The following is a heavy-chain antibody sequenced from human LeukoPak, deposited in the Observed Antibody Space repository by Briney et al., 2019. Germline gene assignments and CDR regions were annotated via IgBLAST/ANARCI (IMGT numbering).Heavy chain of an antibody. CDR1: GFSFSNYA. CDR2: ISGSGGTT. V-gene: IGHV3-23*01. J-gene: IGHJ4*02. CDR3: ARAIYGSALDY. D-gene: IGHD3-10*01. Sequence: PGGSLRLSCAASGFSFSNYAMSWVRQAPGKGLEWVSAISGSGGTTNYADSVKGRFTISRDNSKNTLYLQMDSLRAEDTAVYYCARAIYGSALDYWGQGTLVTVSS.